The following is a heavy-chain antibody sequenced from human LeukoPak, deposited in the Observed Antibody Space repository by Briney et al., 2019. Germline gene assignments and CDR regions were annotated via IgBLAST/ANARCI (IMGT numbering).Heavy chain of an antibody. J-gene: IGHJ4*02. CDR1: GFTFTSYA. Sequence: PGGSLRLSCASSGFTFTSYAVSWVRQAPGKGLEWVSTISYSGGTTYHTDSVKGRFTISRDISKNTVYLQMNSLKAEDTAVYYCAKDGVGRRLGPYYFDSWGQGSLVTVSS. D-gene: IGHD3-10*01. CDR3: AKDGVGRRLGPYYFDS. V-gene: IGHV3-23*01. CDR2: ISYSGGTT.